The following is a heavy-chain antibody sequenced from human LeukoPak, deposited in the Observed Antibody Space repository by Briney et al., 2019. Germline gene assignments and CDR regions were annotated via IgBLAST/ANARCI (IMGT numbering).Heavy chain of an antibody. D-gene: IGHD4-23*01. Sequence: PGGSLRLSCAASRFTFNSYAMSWVRQAPGKGLEWVSAISGSGGSTYYADSVKGRFTISRDSSKNTLYLQMNSLRAEDTAVYYCAKSASRDYGGNSYWFDPWGQGTLVTVSS. V-gene: IGHV3-23*01. CDR2: ISGSGGST. J-gene: IGHJ5*02. CDR1: RFTFNSYA. CDR3: AKSASRDYGGNSYWFDP.